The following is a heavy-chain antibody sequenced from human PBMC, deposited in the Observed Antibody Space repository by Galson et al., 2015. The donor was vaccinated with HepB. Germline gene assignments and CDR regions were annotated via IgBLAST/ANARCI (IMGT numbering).Heavy chain of an antibody. V-gene: IGHV5-51*01. CDR2: FSPGDSDI. Sequence: QSGAEVKKPGESLKISCKGSGYSFTSYWIGWVRQMPGKGLEWVGIFSPGDSDIRYSPSFQGQVTISVDKSISTAYLQWSSLKASDTAMYYWVRHLGRSYYYGVDVWGQGTTVTVSS. J-gene: IGHJ6*02. CDR3: VRHLGRSYYYGVDV. D-gene: IGHD3-16*01. CDR1: GYSFTSYW.